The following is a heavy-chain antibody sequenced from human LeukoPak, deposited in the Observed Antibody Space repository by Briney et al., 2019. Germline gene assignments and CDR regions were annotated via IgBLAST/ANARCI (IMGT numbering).Heavy chain of an antibody. Sequence: SETLSLTCTVSGASINSSGYYWSWIRQHPVKGLEWIGYIFYNGNTYYNPSVKSRVTISGDTSKNRFSLNLRSVTAADTAVYYCARMGLYCSSTSCKNYYYYGMDVWGQGTTVTVSS. J-gene: IGHJ6*02. CDR1: GASINSSGYY. CDR3: ARMGLYCSSTSCKNYYYYGMDV. D-gene: IGHD2-2*01. CDR2: IFYNGNT. V-gene: IGHV4-31*03.